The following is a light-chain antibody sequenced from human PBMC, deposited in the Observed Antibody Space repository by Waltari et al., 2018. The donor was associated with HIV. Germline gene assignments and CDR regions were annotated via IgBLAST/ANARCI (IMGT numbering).Light chain of an antibody. Sequence: QSALSQPATVSGSPGQSITISCTGTSSDVGRYNLVSWYQQHPGQAPKLLIHEATKRPSGVSNRFAGSKSGRTASLTSSGLLAEDETQYYCCSYADSSLVFGTETKVSFL. CDR1: SSDVGRYNL. CDR3: CSYADSSLV. J-gene: IGLJ1*01. CDR2: EAT. V-gene: IGLV2-23*01.